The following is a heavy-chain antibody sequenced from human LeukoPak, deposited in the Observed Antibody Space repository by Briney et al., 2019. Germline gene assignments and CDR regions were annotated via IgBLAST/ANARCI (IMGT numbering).Heavy chain of an antibody. CDR3: ARETKTFYFDSSAYYPYYFDS. Sequence: SETLSLTCIVSGGSISTTDYYWGSIRQPPGKGLEWIGTIYYTGSTNYNPSLKSRITISVDTSKNQFSLKLSSVTAADTAVYYCARETKTFYFDSSAYYPYYFDSWGQGTLVTVSS. CDR1: GGSISTTDYY. CDR2: IYYTGST. J-gene: IGHJ4*02. V-gene: IGHV4-39*02. D-gene: IGHD3-22*01.